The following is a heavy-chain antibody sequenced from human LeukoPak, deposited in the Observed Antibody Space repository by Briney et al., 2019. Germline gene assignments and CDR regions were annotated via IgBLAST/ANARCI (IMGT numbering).Heavy chain of an antibody. CDR3: ARGSPDYYDSSVRKFDP. CDR2: IYYSGST. V-gene: IGHV4-61*01. D-gene: IGHD3-22*01. Sequence: SETLSLTCTVSGYSISSGYYWSWIRQPPGKGLEWIGYIYYSGSTNYNPSLKSRVTISVDTSKNQFSLKLSSVTAADTAVYYCARGSPDYYDSSVRKFDPWGQGTLVTVSS. J-gene: IGHJ5*02. CDR1: GYSISSGYY.